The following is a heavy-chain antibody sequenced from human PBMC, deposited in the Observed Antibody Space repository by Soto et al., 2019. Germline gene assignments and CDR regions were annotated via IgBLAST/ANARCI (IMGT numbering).Heavy chain of an antibody. V-gene: IGHV4-30-2*03. CDR3: ARHLTYCSAGSCYSDFPYYGMDV. Sequence: PSETLSLTCAVSGGSISSGGYSWSWIRQPPGKGLEWIGYMYHSGSTYYNPSLKSRVTISVDTSKNQFSLKLGSVTAADTAVYYCARHLTYCSAGSCYSDFPYYGMDVWGQGTTVTVSS. CDR1: GGSISSGGYS. D-gene: IGHD2-15*01. CDR2: MYHSGST. J-gene: IGHJ6*02.